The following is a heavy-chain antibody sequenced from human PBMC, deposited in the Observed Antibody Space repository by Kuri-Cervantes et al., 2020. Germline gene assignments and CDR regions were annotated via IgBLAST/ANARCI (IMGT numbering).Heavy chain of an antibody. D-gene: IGHD2-2*01. J-gene: IGHJ4*02. Sequence: ASVKVSCKVSGYTLTELSMHWVRQAPGKGLEWMGGFDPEDGETIYAQKFQGRVTMTTDTSTSTAYMELRSLRSDDTAVYYCARSNPVVPAAMIEVAFDYWGQGTLVTVSS. CDR3: ARSNPVVPAAMIEVAFDY. V-gene: IGHV1-24*01. CDR2: FDPEDGET. CDR1: GYTLTELS.